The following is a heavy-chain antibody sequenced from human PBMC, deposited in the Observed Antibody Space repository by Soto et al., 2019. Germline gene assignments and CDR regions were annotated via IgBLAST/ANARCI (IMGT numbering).Heavy chain of an antibody. CDR2: IVVGSGNT. J-gene: IGHJ2*01. CDR1: GFTFTSSA. Sequence: SVKVSCKASGFTFTSSAVQWVRQARGQRLEWIGWIVVGSGNTNYAQKFQERVTITRDMSTSTAYMELSNLRSEDTAVYYCAADPLEYSSSRYWYFDLWGRGTLVTVSS. CDR3: AADPLEYSSSRYWYFDL. D-gene: IGHD6-6*01. V-gene: IGHV1-58*01.